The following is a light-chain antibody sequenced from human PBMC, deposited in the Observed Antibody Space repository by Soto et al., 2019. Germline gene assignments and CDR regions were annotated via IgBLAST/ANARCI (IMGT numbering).Light chain of an antibody. CDR1: QSISTY. Sequence: DIQMTQSPSCLSASVGDRVTITCRARQSISTYLNWDQQKVGKATKIRIYAASRLQSGIPSRFSSSGPGTEFTLAISCLQTADLATYHCQQSYSIHLTFGRATKTDIK. CDR3: QQSYSIHLT. CDR2: AAS. V-gene: IGKV1-39*01. J-gene: IGKJ2*01.